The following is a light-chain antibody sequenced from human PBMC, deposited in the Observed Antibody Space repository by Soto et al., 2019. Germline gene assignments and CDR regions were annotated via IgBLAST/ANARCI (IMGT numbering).Light chain of an antibody. CDR3: QQHGSSPT. J-gene: IGKJ1*01. V-gene: IGKV3-20*01. Sequence: EIVLTQSPGTLSLSPGETVTLSCRASQSIASTFLAWYQQIPGQAPRLLIYGASSRASGIPDRFSGSGSGTDFTLTISRLEPEDFAVYYCQQHGSSPTFGQGTKVDIK. CDR2: GAS. CDR1: QSIASTF.